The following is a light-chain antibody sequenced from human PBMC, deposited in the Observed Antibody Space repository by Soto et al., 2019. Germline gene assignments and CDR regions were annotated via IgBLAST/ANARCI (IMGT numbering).Light chain of an antibody. CDR3: LQDYKYPWT. Sequence: IQMTQSPSSVSASVGDRVTITCRASQDIVDLLAWYQQKPGTAHKLLVYAASSLQSGVPSMCSGSGSSTDFTLTISSLQPEDFATYYCLQDYKYPWTFGQGTKVDI. CDR1: QDIVDL. CDR2: AAS. J-gene: IGKJ1*01. V-gene: IGKV1-6*01.